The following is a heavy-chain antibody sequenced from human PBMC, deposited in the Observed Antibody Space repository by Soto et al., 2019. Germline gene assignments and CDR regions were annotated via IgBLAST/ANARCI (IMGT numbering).Heavy chain of an antibody. V-gene: IGHV5-51*01. CDR1: GYSFTSYW. CDR2: IYPGDSDT. Sequence: LGESLKISCKGSGYSFTSYWIGWVRQMPGKGLEWMGIIYPGDSDTRYSPSFQGQVTISADKSISTAYLQWSSLKASDTAMYYCARQGGYDGYYYYGMDVWGQGTTVTVSS. J-gene: IGHJ6*02. CDR3: ARQGGYDGYYYYGMDV. D-gene: IGHD5-12*01.